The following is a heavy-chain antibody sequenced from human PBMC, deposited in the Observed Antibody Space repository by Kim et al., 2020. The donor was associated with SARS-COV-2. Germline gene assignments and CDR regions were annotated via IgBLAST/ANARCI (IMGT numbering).Heavy chain of an antibody. CDR3: ARGWRGGSSWYYFDY. CDR1: GVSLSSDYYY. V-gene: IGHV4-61*01. CDR2: IHYTGST. D-gene: IGHD6-13*01. Sequence: SETLSLICSVSGVSLSSDYYYWIWIRQTPGQGLEYIGYIHYTGSTTSNVSLKSRVTISRDTSKNPFSLKLTSATAADTAVYFCARGWRGGSSWYYFDYWGQGTLVTVSS. J-gene: IGHJ4*02.